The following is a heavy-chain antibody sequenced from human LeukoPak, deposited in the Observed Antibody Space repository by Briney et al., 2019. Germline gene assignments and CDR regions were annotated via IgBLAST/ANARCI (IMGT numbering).Heavy chain of an antibody. CDR2: IYYSGST. D-gene: IGHD4-17*01. CDR3: ARGRGRLDAFDI. J-gene: IGHJ3*02. CDR1: GGSISSGDYY. Sequence: SQTLSLTCTVSGGSISSGDYYWSWIRQPPGKGLEWIGYIYYSGSTNYNPSLKSRVTISVDTSKNQFSLKLSSVTAADTAVYYCARGRGRLDAFDIWGQGTMVTVSS. V-gene: IGHV4-61*08.